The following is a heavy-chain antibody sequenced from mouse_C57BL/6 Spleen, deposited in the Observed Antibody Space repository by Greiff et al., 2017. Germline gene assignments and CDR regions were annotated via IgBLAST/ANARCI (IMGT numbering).Heavy chain of an antibody. Sequence: EVKLMESGPGLVKPSQSLSLTCSVTGYSITSGYYWNWIRQFPGNKLEWMGYISYDGSNNYNPSLKNRISITRDTSKNQFFLKLNSVTTEDTATYDCARDTDYYGNYYWGQGTTLTVSS. V-gene: IGHV3-6*01. CDR3: ARDTDYYGNYY. CDR2: ISYDGSN. D-gene: IGHD2-1*01. CDR1: GYSITSGYY. J-gene: IGHJ2*01.